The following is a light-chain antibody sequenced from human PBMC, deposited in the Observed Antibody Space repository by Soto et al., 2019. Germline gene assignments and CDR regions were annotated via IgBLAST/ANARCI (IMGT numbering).Light chain of an antibody. CDR2: GAS. CDR1: QSVSSN. CDR3: QQYNNWPGT. J-gene: IGKJ1*01. V-gene: IGKV3-15*01. Sequence: EIVMTQSPATLSVSPGERATLSCRASQSVSSNLAWYQQKPGQAPRLLIYGASTRATGIPARFSGSGSGTEFTLTISSLQSEDFAVYCCQQYNNWPGTFGHGTKVEIK.